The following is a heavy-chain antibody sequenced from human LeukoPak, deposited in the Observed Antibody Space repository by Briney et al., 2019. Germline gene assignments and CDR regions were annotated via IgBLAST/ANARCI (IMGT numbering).Heavy chain of an antibody. CDR2: IKQDGSEK. CDR3: AGLGYYDFWSGYQYGDY. V-gene: IGHV3-7*01. Sequence: GGSLRLSCAASGFTFSSYWMSWVRQAPGKGLEWVANIKQDGSEKYYVDSVKGRFTISRDNAKNSLYLQMNSLRAEDPAVYYCAGLGYYDFWSGYQYGDYWGQGTLVTVSS. CDR1: GFTFSSYW. J-gene: IGHJ4*02. D-gene: IGHD3-3*01.